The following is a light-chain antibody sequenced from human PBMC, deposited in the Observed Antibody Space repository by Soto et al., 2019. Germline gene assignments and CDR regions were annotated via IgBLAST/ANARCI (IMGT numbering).Light chain of an antibody. Sequence: DIQMTHSPSTLSASVGSRFTITCRASQSISSWLAWYQKKQGKAPKLLIYAASTLQSGVPSRLRGSGYGTDFTITISSMQTEDFATYLCQQVESYPSTFGGGTKVDI. CDR2: AAS. V-gene: IGKV1-5*01. CDR3: QQVESYPST. CDR1: QSISSW. J-gene: IGKJ4*01.